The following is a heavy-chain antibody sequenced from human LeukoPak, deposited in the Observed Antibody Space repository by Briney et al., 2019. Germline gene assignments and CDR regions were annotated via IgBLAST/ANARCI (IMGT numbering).Heavy chain of an antibody. CDR3: ARAIPKYSSSSGATDY. CDR2: ISSSSSYI. J-gene: IGHJ4*02. Sequence: GGSLRLSCAAPGFTFSSYSMNGVRQAPGKGLEWVSSISSSSSYIYYADSVKGRFTISRDNAKNSLYLQMNSLRAEDTAVYYCARAIPKYSSSSGATDYWGQGTLVTVSS. V-gene: IGHV3-21*01. CDR1: GFTFSSYS. D-gene: IGHD6-6*01.